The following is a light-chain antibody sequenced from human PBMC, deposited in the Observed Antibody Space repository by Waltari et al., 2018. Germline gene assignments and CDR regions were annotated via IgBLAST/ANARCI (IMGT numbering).Light chain of an antibody. CDR1: RSDVGSYNL. Sequence: QSALTQPASVSGSPGQSITIPCTGTRSDVGSYNLVSWYQQHPGKAPKLMIYEGSKRPSGVSNRFSGSKSGNTASLTISGLQAEDEADYYCCSYAGSSTDVVFGGGTKLTVL. J-gene: IGLJ2*01. CDR2: EGS. CDR3: CSYAGSSTDVV. V-gene: IGLV2-23*01.